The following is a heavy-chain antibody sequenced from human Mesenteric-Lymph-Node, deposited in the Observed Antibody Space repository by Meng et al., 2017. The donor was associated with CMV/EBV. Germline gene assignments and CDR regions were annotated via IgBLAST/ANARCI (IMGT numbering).Heavy chain of an antibody. V-gene: IGHV3-11*04. D-gene: IGHD2-21*01. CDR2: ISSSGSNV. Sequence: GGSLRLSCAASGFTFSDYPMSWVRQAPGKGLEWVSYISSSGSNVYYADSVKGRFTISRDNAKNSLYLQMNSLRAEDTAVYYCARDPHCGGDCYPPGMDVWGQGTTVTVSS. J-gene: IGHJ6*02. CDR3: ARDPHCGGDCYPPGMDV. CDR1: GFTFSDYP.